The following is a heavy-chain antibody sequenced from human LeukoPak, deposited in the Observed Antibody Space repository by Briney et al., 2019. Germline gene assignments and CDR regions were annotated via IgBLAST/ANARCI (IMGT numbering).Heavy chain of an antibody. V-gene: IGHV4-59*01. CDR1: GGSISNYY. CDR2: VYYSGST. Sequence: MASETLSLTCTVSGGSISNYYWSWIRQPPGKGLEWIGYVYYSGSTNYNPSLKSRVTISVDTSENQFSLKLNSVTAADTAVYYCARGFSGYYSFDYWGQGTLVTVFS. D-gene: IGHD3-22*01. J-gene: IGHJ4*02. CDR3: ARGFSGYYSFDY.